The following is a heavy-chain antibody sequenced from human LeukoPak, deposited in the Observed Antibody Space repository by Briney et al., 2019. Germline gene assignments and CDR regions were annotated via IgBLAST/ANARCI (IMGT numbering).Heavy chain of an antibody. CDR2: ITSSGGGT. CDR1: GFTFSSYA. Sequence: PGGSLRLSCSASGFTFSSYAMHWVRQAPGKGLEYVSGITSSGGGTSYADSVKGRFTISRDNSKNTLYLQMSSLRPEDTALYYCGASAGAGRSAIDYWGQGTLLTVSS. D-gene: IGHD6-13*01. V-gene: IGHV3-64D*06. CDR3: GASAGAGRSAIDY. J-gene: IGHJ4*02.